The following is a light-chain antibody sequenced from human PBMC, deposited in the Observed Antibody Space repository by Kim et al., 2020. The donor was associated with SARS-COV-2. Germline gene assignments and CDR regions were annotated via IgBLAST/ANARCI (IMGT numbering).Light chain of an antibody. CDR3: QEYLGWPKT. Sequence: VSPGERATLSCRASQSVNNNLAWYQQKPGQAPRLLIYGASTRAAGIPARFSGSGSGTEFTLTISSLQSEDFAVYYCQEYLGWPKTFGQGTKVDIK. V-gene: IGKV3-15*01. J-gene: IGKJ1*01. CDR1: QSVNNN. CDR2: GAS.